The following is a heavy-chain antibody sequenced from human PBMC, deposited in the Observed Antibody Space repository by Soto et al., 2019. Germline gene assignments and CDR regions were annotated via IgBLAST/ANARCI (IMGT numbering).Heavy chain of an antibody. J-gene: IGHJ6*02. CDR1: GGSIGSRDYY. D-gene: IGHD3-10*01. CDR3: ARDKGGAALKGSGMDV. Sequence: QVQVQESGPGLVKPSQTLSLKCSVSGGSIGSRDYYWSWIRQHPEKGLEWIGSIYYDGSTDYNPSLXGXPXMXXDTSMNECSLKLTSVTAADTAVYYCARDKGGAALKGSGMDVWGQGTTVTVS. V-gene: IGHV4-31*02. CDR2: IYYDGST.